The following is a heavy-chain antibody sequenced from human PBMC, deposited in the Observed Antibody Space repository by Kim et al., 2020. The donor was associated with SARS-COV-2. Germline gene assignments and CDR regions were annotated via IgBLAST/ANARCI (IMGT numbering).Heavy chain of an antibody. CDR3: AKGFVPAATYFDY. J-gene: IGHJ4*02. Sequence: SVKDPFTLAKDNSKTKRYLQMNSLRAEDTAVYYCAKGFVPAATYFDYWGQGTLVTVSS. V-gene: IGHV3-23*01. D-gene: IGHD2-2*01.